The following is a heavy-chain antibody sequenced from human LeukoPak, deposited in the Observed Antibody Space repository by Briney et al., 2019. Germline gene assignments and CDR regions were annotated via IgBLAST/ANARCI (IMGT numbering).Heavy chain of an antibody. CDR1: GGSFSGYY. D-gene: IGHD4-17*01. V-gene: IGHV4-34*01. Sequence: SETLSLTCAVYGGSFSGYYWSWIRQPPGKGLEWIGEINHSGSTNYNPSLKSRVTISVDTSKNQFSLKPSSVTAADTAVYHCARAQHDYGDYVDCWGQGTLVTVSS. J-gene: IGHJ4*02. CDR2: INHSGST. CDR3: ARAQHDYGDYVDC.